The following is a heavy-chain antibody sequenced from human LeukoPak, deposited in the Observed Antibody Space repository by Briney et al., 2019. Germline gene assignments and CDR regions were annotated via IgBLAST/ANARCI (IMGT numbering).Heavy chain of an antibody. D-gene: IGHD2-15*01. V-gene: IGHV3-23*01. J-gene: IGHJ4*02. CDR2: ISGSGGST. CDR1: GFTFSSYA. Sequence: PGGSLRLSCAASGFTFSSYAMSWVRQAPGKGLEWVSAISGSGGSTYYADSVKGRFTISRDNSKNTLYLQMNSLRAEDTAVYYCAKDWTVVVQPYCFDYWGQGTLVTVSS. CDR3: AKDWTVVVQPYCFDY.